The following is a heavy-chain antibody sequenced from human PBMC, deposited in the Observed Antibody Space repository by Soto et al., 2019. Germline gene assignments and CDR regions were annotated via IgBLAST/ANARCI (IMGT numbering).Heavy chain of an antibody. CDR2: IYYSGST. J-gene: IGHJ6*03. V-gene: IGHV4-59*08. Sequence: SETLSLTCTVPGGSISSYYWSWIRQPPGKGLEWIGYIYYSGSTNYNPSLKSRVTISVDTSKNQFSLKLSSVTAADTAVYYCARHPATYCSSTSCYYYYYYMDVWGKGTTVTVSS. D-gene: IGHD2-2*01. CDR3: ARHPATYCSSTSCYYYYYYMDV. CDR1: GGSISSYY.